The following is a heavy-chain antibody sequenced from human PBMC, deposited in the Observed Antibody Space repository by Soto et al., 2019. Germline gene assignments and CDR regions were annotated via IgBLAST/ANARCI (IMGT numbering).Heavy chain of an antibody. CDR2: IRHTTSAT. CDR1: QFPFDVYS. Sequence: GSLQLSCVASQFPFDVYSMHWVRQAPGKGLEWVSYIRHTTSATFYADAVKGRFTISRDNRKNSLFLQMNSLRDDDTGVYFCVRDRGSSGMFELDVWGPGTLVTVSS. CDR3: VRDRGSSGMFELDV. V-gene: IGHV3-48*02. J-gene: IGHJ3*01. D-gene: IGHD6-19*01.